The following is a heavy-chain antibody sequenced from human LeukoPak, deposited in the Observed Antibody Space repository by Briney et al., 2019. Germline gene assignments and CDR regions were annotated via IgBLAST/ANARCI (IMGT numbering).Heavy chain of an antibody. J-gene: IGHJ4*02. V-gene: IGHV4-38-2*02. CDR3: ARVTGYMIEDYFDY. CDR1: GYSITSGYF. CDR2: IYHSGST. Sequence: SETLSLTCTVSGYSITSGYFWGWIRQPPGKGLEWSGSIYHSGSTYYNPSLKSRVTISVDTSKNQFSLRLSSVTAADTAVYYCARVTGYMIEDYFDYWGQGTLVTVSS. D-gene: IGHD3-22*01.